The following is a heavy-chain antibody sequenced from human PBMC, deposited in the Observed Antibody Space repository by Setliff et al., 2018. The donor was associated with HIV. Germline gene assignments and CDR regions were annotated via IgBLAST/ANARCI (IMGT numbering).Heavy chain of an antibody. CDR1: GYSISSGYY. CDR3: ARRIYGNNPYFDY. Sequence: PSETLSLTCGVSGYSISSGYYWGWIRQPPGKGLEWIGFIHYSGSSDYNPSLKSRITISVDMSRNQFSLVLSSVTAADTAIYYCARRIYGNNPYFDYWSQGTLVTVSS. D-gene: IGHD4-17*01. J-gene: IGHJ4*02. CDR2: IHYSGSS. V-gene: IGHV4-38-2*01.